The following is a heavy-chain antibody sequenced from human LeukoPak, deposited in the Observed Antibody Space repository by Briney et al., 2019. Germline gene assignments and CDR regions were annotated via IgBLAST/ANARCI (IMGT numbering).Heavy chain of an antibody. Sequence: GGSLRLSCAASGFTFSSYAMSWVRQAPGKGLEWVSVIYSGGSTYYADSVKGRFTISRDNSKNTLYLQMNSLKTEDTAVYYCNNREFWGQGTLVTVSS. J-gene: IGHJ4*02. V-gene: IGHV3-53*01. CDR2: IYSGGST. CDR1: GFTFSSYA. CDR3: NNREF. D-gene: IGHD3-10*01.